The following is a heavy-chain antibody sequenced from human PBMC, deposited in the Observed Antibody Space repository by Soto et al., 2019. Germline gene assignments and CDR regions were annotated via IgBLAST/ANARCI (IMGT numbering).Heavy chain of an antibody. CDR3: ARGLREIVVVVAATPDYYYYGMDV. CDR1: GGTFSSYA. V-gene: IGHV1-69*13. CDR2: IIPIFGTA. Sequence: GASVKVSCKASGGTFSSYAISWVRQAPGQGLEWMGGIIPIFGTANYAQKFQGRVTITADESTSTAYMELSSLRSEDTAVYYCARGLREIVVVVAATPDYYYYGMDVWGQGTTVTVS. J-gene: IGHJ6*02. D-gene: IGHD2-15*01.